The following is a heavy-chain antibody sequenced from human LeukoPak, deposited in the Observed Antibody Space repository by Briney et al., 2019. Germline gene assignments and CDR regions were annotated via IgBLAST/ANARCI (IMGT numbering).Heavy chain of an antibody. CDR2: ISYDGSNK. D-gene: IGHD6-13*01. CDR1: GFTFSSYA. J-gene: IGHJ4*02. Sequence: GGSLRLSCAASGFTFSSYAMHWVRQAPGKGLEWVAVISYDGSNKYYADSVKGRFTISRDNSKNTLYLQMNSLRAEDTAVYYSAREAGTYYFDYWGQGTMVTVSS. V-gene: IGHV3-30*04. CDR3: AREAGTYYFDY.